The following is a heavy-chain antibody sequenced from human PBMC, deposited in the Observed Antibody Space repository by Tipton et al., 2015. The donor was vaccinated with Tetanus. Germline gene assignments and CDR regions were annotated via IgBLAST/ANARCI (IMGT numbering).Heavy chain of an antibody. Sequence: QVQLVQSGAEMKKPGSSVKVSCKASGGTFTNYALSWVRQAPGQGLEWMGEINPSGGSTNYAQKFQDRVTMTRDTSTSTVYMDVRSLRSEDTAVYYCARTQDGYNSGWFDSWGQGTLLTVSS. CDR1: GGTFTNYA. D-gene: IGHD3-10*01. CDR3: ARTQDGYNSGWFDS. CDR2: INPSGGST. J-gene: IGHJ5*01. V-gene: IGHV1-46*01.